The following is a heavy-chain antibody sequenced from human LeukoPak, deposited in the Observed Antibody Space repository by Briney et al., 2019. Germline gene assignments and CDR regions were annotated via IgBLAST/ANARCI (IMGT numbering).Heavy chain of an antibody. CDR1: GFTFSSYG. V-gene: IGHV3-30*18. CDR2: ISYDGSNK. Sequence: PGGSLRLSCAASGFTFSSYGMHWVRQAPGKGLEWVAVISYDGSNKYYADSVKGRFTISRDNSKNTLYLQMNSLRAEDTAVYYCAKEGPTTVVTPYYYYGMDVWGQGTTVTVSS. J-gene: IGHJ6*02. D-gene: IGHD4-23*01. CDR3: AKEGPTTVVTPYYYYGMDV.